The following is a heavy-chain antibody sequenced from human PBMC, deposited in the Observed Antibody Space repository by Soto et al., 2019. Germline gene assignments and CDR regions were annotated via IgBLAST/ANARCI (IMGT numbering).Heavy chain of an antibody. J-gene: IGHJ4*02. V-gene: IGHV2-5*02. D-gene: IGHD1-26*01. CDR3: AHTVARGAYWETFNY. CDR2: IYRDDDK. Sequence: GPTLVNPTQTLTLTCTVSGFSLTTNGVGVGWFRQPPGKALEWLALIYRDDDKRYRPSLKSRVTITKDNTKNQVVLTMTNMDPVDTATYYCAHTVARGAYWETFNYWGQGTLVTVSS. CDR1: GFSLTTNGVG.